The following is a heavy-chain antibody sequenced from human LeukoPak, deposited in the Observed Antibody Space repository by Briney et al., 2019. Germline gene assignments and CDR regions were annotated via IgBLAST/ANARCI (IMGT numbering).Heavy chain of an antibody. D-gene: IGHD5-18*01. CDR3: ARDVGYGYTSRYYYGMDV. CDR2: ISAYNGNT. CDR1: GYTFTSYG. J-gene: IGHJ6*02. V-gene: IGHV1-18*01. Sequence: ASVKVSCKASGYTFTSYGISWMRQAPGQGLEWMGWISAYNGNTNYAQKLQGRVTMTTDTSTSTAYMELRSLRSDDTAVYYCARDVGYGYTSRYYYGMDVWGQGTTVTVSS.